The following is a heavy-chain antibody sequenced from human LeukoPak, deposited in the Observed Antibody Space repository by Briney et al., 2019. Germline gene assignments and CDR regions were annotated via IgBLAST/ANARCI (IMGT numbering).Heavy chain of an antibody. CDR1: GYTFTGYY. D-gene: IGHD2-15*01. Sequence: GASVKVSCKASGYTFTGYYMHWVRQAPGQGLEWMGWINPNSGGTNYAQKFQGRVTMTRDTSISTAYMELSRLRSDDTAVYYCARSKRTLGYCSGGSCPGLYYYYYYMDVWGKGTTVTVSS. V-gene: IGHV1-2*02. J-gene: IGHJ6*03. CDR2: INPNSGGT. CDR3: ARSKRTLGYCSGGSCPGLYYYYYYMDV.